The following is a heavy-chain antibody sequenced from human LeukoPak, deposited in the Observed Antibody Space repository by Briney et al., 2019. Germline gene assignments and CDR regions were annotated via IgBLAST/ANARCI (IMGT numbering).Heavy chain of an antibody. D-gene: IGHD6-19*01. Sequence: GSSVKVSCKASGGTFSSYAISWVRQAPGQGLEWMGRIIPILGIASYAQKFQGRVTITADKSTSTAYMELSSLRSEDTAVYYCASQAAVAAVSDAFDIWGQGTMVTVSS. V-gene: IGHV1-69*04. J-gene: IGHJ3*02. CDR1: GGTFSSYA. CDR3: ASQAAVAAVSDAFDI. CDR2: IIPILGIA.